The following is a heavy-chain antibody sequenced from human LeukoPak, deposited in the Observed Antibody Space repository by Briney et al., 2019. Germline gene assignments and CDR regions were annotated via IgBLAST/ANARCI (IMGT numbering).Heavy chain of an antibody. CDR1: GGSISSDGYY. CDR3: ARRSMVRRDYYYYGMDV. D-gene: IGHD3-10*01. Sequence: PSQTLSLTCTVSGGSISSDGYYWSWIRQPPGKGLEWIGYIYHSGSTYYNPSLKSRVTISVDRSKNQFSLKLSSVTAADTAVYYCARRSMVRRDYYYYGMDVWGQGTTVTVSS. V-gene: IGHV4-30-2*01. CDR2: IYHSGST. J-gene: IGHJ6*02.